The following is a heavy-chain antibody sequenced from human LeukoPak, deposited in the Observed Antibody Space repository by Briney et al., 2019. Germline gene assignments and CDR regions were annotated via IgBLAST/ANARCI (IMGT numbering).Heavy chain of an antibody. V-gene: IGHV4-39*01. J-gene: IGHJ5*02. D-gene: IGHD6-13*01. CDR3: AESISAAGHGWFDP. CDR2: IYSSGNT. CDR1: GGSISSGGYY. Sequence: SQTLSLTCTVSGGSISSGGYYWSWIRQPPGKGLEWIGSIYSSGNTYYNPSLNSRVTISVDTSKKQFSLKLSSVTAADTAVYYCAESISAAGHGWFDPWGQGTLVTVSS.